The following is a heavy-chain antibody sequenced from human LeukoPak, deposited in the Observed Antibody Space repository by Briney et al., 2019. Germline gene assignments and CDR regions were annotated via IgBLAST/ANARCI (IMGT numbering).Heavy chain of an antibody. Sequence: EASVKVSCKASGYTFTSYYMHWVRQAPGQGLEWMGIINPSGGSTSYAQKFQGRVTMTRDTSTSTVYMELSSLRSEDTAVYYCARDGGSAAANGPSDYWGQGTLVTVSS. V-gene: IGHV1-46*01. D-gene: IGHD6-13*01. J-gene: IGHJ4*02. CDR3: ARDGGSAAANGPSDY. CDR1: GYTFTSYY. CDR2: INPSGGST.